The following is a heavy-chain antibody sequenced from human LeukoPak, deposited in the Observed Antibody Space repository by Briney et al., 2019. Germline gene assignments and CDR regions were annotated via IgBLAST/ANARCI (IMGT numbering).Heavy chain of an antibody. CDR3: ARGRIITFGGVIVDY. V-gene: IGHV4-59*12. J-gene: IGHJ4*02. CDR2: IYYSGST. CDR1: GGSISSYY. D-gene: IGHD3-16*02. Sequence: SETLSLTCTVSGGSISSYYRSWIRQPSGKGLEWIGYIYYSGSTNYNPSLKSRVTISVDTSKNQFSLKLSSVTAADTAVYYCARGRIITFGGVIVDYWGQGTLVTVSS.